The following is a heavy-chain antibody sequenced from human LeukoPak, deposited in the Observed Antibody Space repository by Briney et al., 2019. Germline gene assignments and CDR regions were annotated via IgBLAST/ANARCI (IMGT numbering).Heavy chain of an antibody. V-gene: IGHV4-34*01. CDR1: GGSFSGYY. CDR3: ARREDDLWRGYFDY. CDR2: INHSGST. J-gene: IGHJ4*02. Sequence: KPSETLSLTCAVYGGSFSGYYWSWIRQPPGKGLEWIGEINHSGSTNYNPSLKSRVTISVDTSKNQFSLKLSSVTAADTAVYYCARREDDLWRGYFDYWAQGTVVTVSS. D-gene: IGHD3-3*01.